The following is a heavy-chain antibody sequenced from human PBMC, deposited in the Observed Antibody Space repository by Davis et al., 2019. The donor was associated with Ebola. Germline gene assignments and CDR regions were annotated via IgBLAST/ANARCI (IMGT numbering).Heavy chain of an antibody. Sequence: ASVKVSCKASVYTFTGYYVHWVRQAPGQGLEWMGCINPSSGGTHSAQKFQGRLTMTRDTSINTAYLEMSSLIYDDTAIYYCARGRDIWSAYSYWGQGSLVTVSS. CDR2: INPSSGGT. D-gene: IGHD3-3*01. V-gene: IGHV1-2*02. J-gene: IGHJ4*02. CDR3: ARGRDIWSAYSY. CDR1: VYTFTGYY.